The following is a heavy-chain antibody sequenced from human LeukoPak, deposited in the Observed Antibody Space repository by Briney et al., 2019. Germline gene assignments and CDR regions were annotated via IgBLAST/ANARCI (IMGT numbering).Heavy chain of an antibody. CDR1: GFTFSTYW. D-gene: IGHD6-19*01. CDR2: INQDGSEK. J-gene: IGHJ5*02. CDR3: ARGSGRDWFDP. V-gene: IGHV3-7*01. Sequence: GGSLRLSCAASGFTFSTYWMSWVRQAPGKGLEWVANINQDGSEKYCVDSVKGRFNISRDNAKNSLYLQMNSLRADDTAVYYCARGSGRDWFDPWGQGTLVTVSS.